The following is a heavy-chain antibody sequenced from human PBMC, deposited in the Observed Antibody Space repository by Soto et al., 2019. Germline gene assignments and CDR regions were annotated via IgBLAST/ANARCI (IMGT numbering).Heavy chain of an antibody. Sequence: QITLKESGPTLVKPTQTLTLTCTFSGFSLNTSGVGVGWIRQPPGKALEWLALVYSNDDKRFSPSLKSRFTITKDTSKNQVVLTMTXXDXXXXXXXXXXXMRGSGLYGMDVWGXXTTX. D-gene: IGHD3-10*01. CDR2: VYSNDDK. J-gene: IGHJ6*02. CDR3: XXMRGSGLYGMDV. V-gene: IGHV2-5*01. CDR1: GFSLNTSGVG.